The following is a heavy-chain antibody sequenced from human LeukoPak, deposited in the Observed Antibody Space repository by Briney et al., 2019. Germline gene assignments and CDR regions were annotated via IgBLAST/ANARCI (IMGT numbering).Heavy chain of an antibody. CDR2: IKPDGSEE. CDR3: ASGYSSGWYGGDNWFDP. CDR1: GFSFSVYW. D-gene: IGHD6-19*01. V-gene: IGHV3-7*03. J-gene: IGHJ5*02. Sequence: GGSLRLSCAASGFSFSVYWMSWVRQAPGRGLEWVANIKPDGSEENYGDSVKGRFTISRDNSKNTLYLQMNSLRAEDTAVYYCASGYSSGWYGGDNWFDPWGQGTLVTVSS.